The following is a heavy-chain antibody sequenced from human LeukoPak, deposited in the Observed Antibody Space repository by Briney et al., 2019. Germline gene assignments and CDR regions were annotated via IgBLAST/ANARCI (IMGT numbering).Heavy chain of an antibody. V-gene: IGHV3-43D*04. CDR3: AKDNRERNYYDSSGYYYFDY. CDR2: ISWDGGST. CDR1: GFTFSNAW. D-gene: IGHD3-22*01. J-gene: IGHJ4*02. Sequence: GGSLRLSCAASGFTFSNAWMSWVRQAPGKGLEWVSLISWDGGSTYYADSVKGRFTISRDNSKNSLYLQMISLRAEDTALYYCAKDNRERNYYDSSGYYYFDYWGQGTLVTVSS.